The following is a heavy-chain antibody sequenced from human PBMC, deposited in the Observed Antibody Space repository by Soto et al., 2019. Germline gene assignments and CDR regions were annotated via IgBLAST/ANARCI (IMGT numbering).Heavy chain of an antibody. CDR1: GFTFSDYY. Sequence: GESLRLSCAAAGFTFSDYYMSWIRQAPGKGLEWVSYISSSSSYTNYADSVKGRFTISRDNAKNSLYLQMNSLRAGDTAVYYCVSLNYDSSGYSGPNFDYWGQGTLVTVSS. CDR3: VSLNYDSSGYSGPNFDY. J-gene: IGHJ4*02. D-gene: IGHD3-22*01. CDR2: ISSSSSYT. V-gene: IGHV3-11*06.